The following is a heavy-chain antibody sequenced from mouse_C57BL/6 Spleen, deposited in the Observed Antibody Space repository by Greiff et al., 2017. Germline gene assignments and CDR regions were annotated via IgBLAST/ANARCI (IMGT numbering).Heavy chain of an antibody. J-gene: IGHJ4*01. CDR2: INPNNGGT. V-gene: IGHV1-26*01. CDR3: ARMSLTTIDYAMDY. Sequence: VQLQQSGPELVKPGASVKISCKASGYTFTDYYMNWVKQSHGKSLEWIGDINPNNGGTSYNQKFKGKATLTVDKSSSTAYLELRSLTSEDSAVYYCARMSLTTIDYAMDYWGQGTSVTVSS. D-gene: IGHD1-1*01. CDR1: GYTFTDYY.